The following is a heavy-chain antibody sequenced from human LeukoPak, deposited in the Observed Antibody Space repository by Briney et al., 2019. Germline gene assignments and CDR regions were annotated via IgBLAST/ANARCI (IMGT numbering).Heavy chain of an antibody. J-gene: IGHJ4*02. CDR1: GFTFSSYG. CDR3: AKEEKDYGDSY. V-gene: IGHV3-30*18. CDR2: ISYDGSNK. Sequence: GRSLRLSCAASGFTFSSYGMHWVRQAPGKGLEWVAVISYDGSNKYYADSVKGRFTISRDNSKNTLYLQMNSLRAEDTAVYYCAKEEKDYGDSYWGQGTLVTISS. D-gene: IGHD4-17*01.